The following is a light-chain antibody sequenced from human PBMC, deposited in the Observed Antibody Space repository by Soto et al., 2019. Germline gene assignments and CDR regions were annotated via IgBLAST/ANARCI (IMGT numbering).Light chain of an antibody. CDR3: QIRSNIFT. CDR2: DAS. V-gene: IGKV3-11*01. J-gene: IGKJ3*01. CDR1: QSVSRF. Sequence: EIVLTQSPATLSLSPGEAATLYCRASQSVSRFLAWFQQKPGQAPRLLIYDASKRATGIPARFSGSGSGTDFTLTISSLEPEDFAVYYCQIRSNIFTFGPGTKVDIK.